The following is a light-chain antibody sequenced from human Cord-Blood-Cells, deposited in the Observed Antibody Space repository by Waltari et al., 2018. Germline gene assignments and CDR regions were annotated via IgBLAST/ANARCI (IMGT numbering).Light chain of an antibody. Sequence: EIVLTQYPGTLSLSPGERATLSCRASQSVSSSYLAWYQQKPGQAPRLLIYGASSRATGIPDFTLTISRLEPEDFAVYYCQQYGSSGTFGQGTKLEIK. J-gene: IGKJ2*01. CDR1: QSVSSSY. CDR3: QQYGSSGT. CDR2: GAS. V-gene: IGKV3-20*01.